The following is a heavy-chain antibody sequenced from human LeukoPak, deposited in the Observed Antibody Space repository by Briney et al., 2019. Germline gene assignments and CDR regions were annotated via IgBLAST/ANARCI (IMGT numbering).Heavy chain of an antibody. D-gene: IGHD4-17*01. J-gene: IGHJ4*02. V-gene: IGHV3-21*01. Sequence: KTGGSLRLSRAAPGFTFSTNSTNWVRQAPGKGLEWVSSIGPSSTSIYYADSLKGRFTISRDNAKNSLYLQMNSLRAEDTAVYYCARENGEAFDYWGQGTLVTVSS. CDR2: IGPSSTSI. CDR1: GFTFSTNS. CDR3: ARENGEAFDY.